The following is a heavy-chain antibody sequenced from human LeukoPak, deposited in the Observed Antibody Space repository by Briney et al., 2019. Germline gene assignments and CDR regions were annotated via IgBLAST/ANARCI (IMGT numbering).Heavy chain of an antibody. D-gene: IGHD3-10*01. CDR1: GGSFSGYY. J-gene: IGHJ4*02. CDR3: ARRASPITLVRGALDY. V-gene: IGHV4-34*01. Sequence: NTSETLSLTCAVYGGSFSGYYWSWIRQPPGKGLEWMGEINHSGSTNYNPSLKSRVTISVDTSKNQFSLKLSSVTAADTAVYYCARRASPITLVRGALDYWGQGTLVTVSS. CDR2: INHSGST.